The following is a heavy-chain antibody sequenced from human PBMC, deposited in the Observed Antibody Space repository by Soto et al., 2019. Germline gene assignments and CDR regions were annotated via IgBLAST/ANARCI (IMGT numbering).Heavy chain of an antibody. V-gene: IGHV1-3*05. CDR1: GYTFTSYA. D-gene: IGHD6-19*01. Sequence: QVQLVQSGAEEKKPGASVKVSCKASGYTFTSYAMHWVRQAPGQRLEWMGWINAGNGNTKYSQKFQGRVTITRDTSASTAYMEISSLRSEDTAVYYCARAVAVPADFEYWGQGTLVTVSS. CDR2: INAGNGNT. CDR3: ARAVAVPADFEY. J-gene: IGHJ4*02.